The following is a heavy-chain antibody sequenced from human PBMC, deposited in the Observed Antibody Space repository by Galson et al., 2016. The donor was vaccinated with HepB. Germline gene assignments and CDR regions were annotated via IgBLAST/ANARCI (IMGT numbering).Heavy chain of an antibody. J-gene: IGHJ4*02. Sequence: SVKVSCKASGYTFSGYYIHWVRQAPGQGLEWMGWINPHSGDTKYSQKFQGRVTLTRDTSISTTYMELSRLRSDDTAVFYCARRSLMFRGLADLHFDYWGQGTLVTVSS. V-gene: IGHV1-2*02. D-gene: IGHD3-10*01. CDR1: GYTFSGYY. CDR3: ARRSLMFRGLADLHFDY. CDR2: INPHSGDT.